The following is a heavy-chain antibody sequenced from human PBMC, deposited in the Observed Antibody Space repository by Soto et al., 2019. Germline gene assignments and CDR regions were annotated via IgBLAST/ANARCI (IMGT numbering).Heavy chain of an antibody. CDR3: AKDGLSYGSGSFSYYYGMDV. Sequence: GGSLRLSCAASGFTFSSYAMSWVRQAPGKGLEWVSAISGSGGSTYYADSVKGRFTISRDNSKNTLYLQMNSLRAEDTAVYYFAKDGLSYGSGSFSYYYGMDVWGQGTTVTVSS. J-gene: IGHJ6*02. V-gene: IGHV3-23*01. CDR2: ISGSGGST. CDR1: GFTFSSYA. D-gene: IGHD3-10*01.